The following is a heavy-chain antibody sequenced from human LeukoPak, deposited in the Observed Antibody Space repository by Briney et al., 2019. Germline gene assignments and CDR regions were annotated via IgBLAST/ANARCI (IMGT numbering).Heavy chain of an antibody. CDR1: GYTFATYW. V-gene: IGHV1-46*01. Sequence: ASVKVSCKASGYTFATYWVHWVRQAPGQGLEWMGIINASGGGTSYAQNFQGRVTMTRDTSTSTVYMELSSLRSEDTAVYYCARDLGKGGFDYWGQGTLVIVSS. CDR2: INASGGGT. D-gene: IGHD1-26*01. CDR3: ARDLGKGGFDY. J-gene: IGHJ4*02.